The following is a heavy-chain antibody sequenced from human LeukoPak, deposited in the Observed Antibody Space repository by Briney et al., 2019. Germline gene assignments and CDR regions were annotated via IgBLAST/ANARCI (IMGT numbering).Heavy chain of an antibody. V-gene: IGHV4-59*08. J-gene: IGHJ4*02. CDR2: IYYSGST. Sequence: KPSETLSLTCTVSGGSISSYYWSWIRQPPGKGLKWIGYIYYSGSTNYNPSLKSRVTISVDTSKNQFSLKLSSVTAADTAVYYCARHYGSGSYFGYWGQGTLVTVSS. CDR3: ARHYGSGSYFGY. CDR1: GGSISSYY. D-gene: IGHD3-10*01.